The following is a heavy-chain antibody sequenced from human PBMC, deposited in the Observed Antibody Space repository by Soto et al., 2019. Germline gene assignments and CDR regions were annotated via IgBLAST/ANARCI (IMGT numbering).Heavy chain of an antibody. D-gene: IGHD1-26*01. V-gene: IGHV3-64*01. CDR2: ISSNGGST. CDR1: GFTFSSYA. Sequence: EVPLVESGGGLVQPGGALRLSCAASGFTFSSYAMHWVRQAPGKGLEYVSAISSNGGSTYYANSVKGRFTISRDNSKNTLYLQMGSLRAADMAVYYRARDRGAGGSYYFDYWGQGTLVTVSS. CDR3: ARDRGAGGSYYFDY. J-gene: IGHJ4*02.